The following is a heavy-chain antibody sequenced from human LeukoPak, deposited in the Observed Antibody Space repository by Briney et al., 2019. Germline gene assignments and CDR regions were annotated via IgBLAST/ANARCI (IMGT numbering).Heavy chain of an antibody. J-gene: IGHJ5*02. V-gene: IGHV3-21*01. CDR3: AKDGDYGDPGNWFDP. Sequence: GGSLRLSCAASGLTFSSYSMNWVRQAPGKGLEWVSSISSSSSYIYYADSVKGRFTISRDNAKNSLYLQMNSLRAEDTAVYYCAKDGDYGDPGNWFDPWGQGTLVTVSS. CDR2: ISSSSSYI. D-gene: IGHD4-17*01. CDR1: GLTFSSYS.